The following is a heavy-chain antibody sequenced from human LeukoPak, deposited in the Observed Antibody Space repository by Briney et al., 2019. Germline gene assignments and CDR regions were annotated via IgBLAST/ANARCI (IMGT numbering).Heavy chain of an antibody. CDR1: GGSFSSYA. D-gene: IGHD3-22*01. CDR2: IIPIFGTA. J-gene: IGHJ4*02. CDR3: ARDSDDSSGYYSNFDY. V-gene: IGHV1-69*05. Sequence: GASVKVSCKASGGSFSSYAISWVRQAPGQGLEWMGRIIPIFGTANYAQKFQGRVTITTDESTSTAYMELSSLRSEDTAVYYCARDSDDSSGYYSNFDYWGQGTLVTVSS.